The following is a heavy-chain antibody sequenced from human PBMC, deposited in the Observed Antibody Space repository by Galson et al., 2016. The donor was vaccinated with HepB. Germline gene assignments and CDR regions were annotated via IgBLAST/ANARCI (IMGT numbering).Heavy chain of an antibody. V-gene: IGHV4-39*01. CDR1: GGSISSRGYY. D-gene: IGHD3-22*01. CDR2: LYYTGRT. CDR3: ARTDSSGYMVEY. J-gene: IGHJ4*02. Sequence: ETLSLTCSISGGSISSRGYYWAWIRQPPGKGLEWLGSLYYTGRTYYNPSLKSRVTISVDTSKKQFSLKLSSVTAADTAVYYCARTDSSGYMVEYWGQGSLITVSS.